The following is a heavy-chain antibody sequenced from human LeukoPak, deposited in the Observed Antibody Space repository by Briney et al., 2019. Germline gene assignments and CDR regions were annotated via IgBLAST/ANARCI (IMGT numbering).Heavy chain of an antibody. V-gene: IGHV4-59*01. CDR3: ARGNTAMVTRDAFDI. J-gene: IGHJ3*02. CDR1: GGSISSYY. Sequence: SETLSLTCTVSGGSISSYYWSWIRQPPGKGLEWIGYIYYSGSTNYNPSLKSRVTISVDTSKNQFSLKLSSVTAADTAVYYCARGNTAMVTRDAFDIWGQGTMVTVSS. D-gene: IGHD5-18*01. CDR2: IYYSGST.